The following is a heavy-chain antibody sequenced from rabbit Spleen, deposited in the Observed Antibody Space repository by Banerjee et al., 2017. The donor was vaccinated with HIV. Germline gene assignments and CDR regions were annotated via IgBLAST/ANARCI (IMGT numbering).Heavy chain of an antibody. D-gene: IGHD1-1*01. CDR1: GFDFSSYG. CDR3: ARDRFPYASTSGYGL. CDR2: IDPVFGST. J-gene: IGHJ4*01. V-gene: IGHV1S7*01. Sequence: QLEESGGGLVQPGGSLKLSCKASGFDFSSYGVSWVRQAPGKGLEWIGYIDPVFGSTDYASWVNGRFTISSHNAQNTLYLQLNSLTAADTATYFCARDRFPYASTSGYGLWGPGTLVTVS.